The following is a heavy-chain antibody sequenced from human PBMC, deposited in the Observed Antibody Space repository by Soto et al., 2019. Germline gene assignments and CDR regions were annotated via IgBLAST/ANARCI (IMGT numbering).Heavy chain of an antibody. D-gene: IGHD1-26*01. J-gene: IGHJ5*02. V-gene: IGHV1-69*08. Sequence: QVQLVQSGAEVKKPGASLRVSCETSGGTSTIYTITWVRQAPGQGLQWMGRIVPTLRITNYAQEFQGRLTITADSSTSTANSALTSLTSEDTAVYYCATDKYGAGRVGVHSWGQGTLVTVSS. CDR2: IVPTLRIT. CDR3: ATDKYGAGRVGVHS. CDR1: GGTSTIYT.